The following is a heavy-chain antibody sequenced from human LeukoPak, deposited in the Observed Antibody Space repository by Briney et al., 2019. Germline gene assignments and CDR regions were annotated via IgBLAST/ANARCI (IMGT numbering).Heavy chain of an antibody. D-gene: IGHD3-16*01. Sequence: GGSLRLSCAASGFTFSDYYMSWIRQAPGKGLEWVSYISSSGSTIYYADSVKGRFTISRDNAKNSLYLQMNSLRADDTAVYYCARKLEVGYVLPLLYCGMDVWGQGTTVTVSS. CDR2: ISSSGSTI. CDR1: GFTFSDYY. CDR3: ARKLEVGYVLPLLYCGMDV. V-gene: IGHV3-11*01. J-gene: IGHJ6*02.